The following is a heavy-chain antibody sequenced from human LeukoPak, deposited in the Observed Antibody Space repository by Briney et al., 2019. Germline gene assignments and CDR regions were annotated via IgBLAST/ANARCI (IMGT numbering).Heavy chain of an antibody. D-gene: IGHD5-18*01. CDR1: RYSISSGYY. J-gene: IGHJ4*02. CDR3: ARADHRKDTVMDYFDY. CDR2: IYHSGST. Sequence: RASENLSLTCAVSRYSISSGYYWGWIRQPPGKGLEWIGSIYHSGSTYYNPSLKSRVTISADTSKNQFSLKLSSVTAAGTAVYYCARADHRKDTVMDYFDYWGQETLVTVSS. V-gene: IGHV4-38-2*01.